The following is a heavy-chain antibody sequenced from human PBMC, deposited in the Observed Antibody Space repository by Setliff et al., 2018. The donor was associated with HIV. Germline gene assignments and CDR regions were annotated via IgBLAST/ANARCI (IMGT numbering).Heavy chain of an antibody. D-gene: IGHD3-10*01. J-gene: IGHJ4*02. CDR1: GVTFRGNNYD. V-gene: IGHV4-39*07. Sequence: PSETLSLTCAVSGVTFRGNNYDWGWIRQPPGKGLEWIGTVFYSGSTSYSPPLKSRVTISVDTSKNQFSLKLKSVTAADTALYYCARLVRGGSGHYFDYWGQGKLVTVSS. CDR2: VFYSGST. CDR3: ARLVRGGSGHYFDY.